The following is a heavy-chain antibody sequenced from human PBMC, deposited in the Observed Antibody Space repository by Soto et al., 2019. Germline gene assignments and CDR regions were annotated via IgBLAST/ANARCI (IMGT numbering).Heavy chain of an antibody. CDR2: IKQDGSEK. CDR1: GFTFSSYW. V-gene: IGHV3-7*01. CDR3: ARDKAPAAGKGGIDY. D-gene: IGHD6-13*01. J-gene: IGHJ4*02. Sequence: GGSLRLSCAASGFTFSSYWMSWVRQAPGKGLEWVANIKQDGSEKYYVDSVKGRFTISRDNAKNSLYLQMNSLRAEDTAVYYCARDKAPAAGKGGIDYWGQGTLVTVSS.